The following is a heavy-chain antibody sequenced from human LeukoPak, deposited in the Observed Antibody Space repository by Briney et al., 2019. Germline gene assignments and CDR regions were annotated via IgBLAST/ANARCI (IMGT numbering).Heavy chain of an antibody. CDR3: ARGPSYDFWSGYYPTNWFDP. V-gene: IGHV4-61*08. D-gene: IGHD3-3*01. CDR2: IYYSGST. Sequence: SETLSLTCAVSGGSISSGGYSWSWIRQPPGKGLEWIGYIYYSGSTNYNPSLKSRVTISVDTSKNQFSLKLSSVTAADTAVYYCARGPSYDFWSGYYPTNWFDPWGQGTLVTVSS. J-gene: IGHJ5*02. CDR1: GGSISSGGYS.